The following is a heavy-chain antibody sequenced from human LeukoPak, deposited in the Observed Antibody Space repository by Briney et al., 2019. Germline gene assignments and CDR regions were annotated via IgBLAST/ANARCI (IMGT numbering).Heavy chain of an antibody. V-gene: IGHV3-23*01. CDR2: ISGSGTTT. CDR1: GFTVSNYA. J-gene: IGHJ4*02. CDR3: AKGHSDHGAVDY. D-gene: IGHD4-17*01. Sequence: GGSLRLSCAASGFTVSNYAMSWVRQAPGKGLEWVSGISGSGTTTYYADSVQGRFTISRDNSKNTPYLQMNGLRDEDTAVYCCAKGHSDHGAVDYWGQGTLVTVSS.